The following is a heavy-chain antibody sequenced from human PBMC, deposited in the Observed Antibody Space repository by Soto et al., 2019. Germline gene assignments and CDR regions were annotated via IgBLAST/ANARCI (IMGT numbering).Heavy chain of an antibody. J-gene: IGHJ4*02. CDR3: AKKVNSGPGSQYFDY. CDR2: FRTSGDGGAT. V-gene: IGHV3-23*01. Sequence: GGSLRLSCAASGFTFSSYSMSWVRQAPGKGLEWVSGFRTSGDGGATYYADSVKGRFTISRDNSKNMLFLQMNSLRAEDTAIYYCAKKVNSGPGSQYFDYWGQGTLVTVSS. D-gene: IGHD3-10*01. CDR1: GFTFSSYS.